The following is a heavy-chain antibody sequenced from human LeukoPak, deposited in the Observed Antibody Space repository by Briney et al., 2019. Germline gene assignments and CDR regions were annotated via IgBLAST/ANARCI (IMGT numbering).Heavy chain of an antibody. D-gene: IGHD6-19*01. CDR3: ARAGSSGWYAGAFDI. Sequence: ASVTVSCKASGYTFTSYDINWVRQAPGRGLEGMGWMNPNSGNTGYAQTFQGRVTITRNTSISTAYMELSSLRSEDTAVYYCARAGSSGWYAGAFDIWGQGTMVTVSS. V-gene: IGHV1-8*03. J-gene: IGHJ3*02. CDR2: MNPNSGNT. CDR1: GYTFTSYD.